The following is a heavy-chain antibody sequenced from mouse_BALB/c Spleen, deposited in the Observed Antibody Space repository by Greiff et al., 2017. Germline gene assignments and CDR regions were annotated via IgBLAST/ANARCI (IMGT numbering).Heavy chain of an antibody. CDR1: GYSITSDYA. CDR3: ARLSY. Sequence: EVQLQQSGPGLVKPSQSLSLTCTVTGYSITSDYAWHWIRQFPGNKLEWMGYISYSGSTSYNPSLKSRISITRDTSKNQFFLQLNSVTTEDTATYYCARLSYWGQGTLVTVSA. J-gene: IGHJ3*01. V-gene: IGHV3-2*02. CDR2: ISYSGST.